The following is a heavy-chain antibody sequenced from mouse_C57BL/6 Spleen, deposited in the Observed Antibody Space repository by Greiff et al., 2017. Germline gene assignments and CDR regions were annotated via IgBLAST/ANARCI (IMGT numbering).Heavy chain of an antibody. J-gene: IGHJ2*01. V-gene: IGHV5-17*01. D-gene: IGHD2-4*01. CDR1: GFTFSDYG. CDR3: ASLYDYDGDY. CDR2: ISSGSSTI. Sequence: EVMLVESGGGLVKPGGSLKLSCAASGFTFSDYGMHWVRQAPEKGLEWVAYISSGSSTIYYADTVKGRYTFSRDNAKNTLFLQMTSLRSEDTAMYYCASLYDYDGDYWGQGTTLTVSS.